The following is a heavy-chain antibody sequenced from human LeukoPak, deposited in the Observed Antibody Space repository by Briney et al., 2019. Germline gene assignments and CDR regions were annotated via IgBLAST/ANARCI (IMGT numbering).Heavy chain of an antibody. J-gene: IGHJ4*02. CDR3: AKDLEYSSSPGLDY. V-gene: IGHV3-43*02. D-gene: IGHD6-6*01. Sequence: QAGGSLTLSCAASGFTFDDYAVHWVRQAPGKGRECVTLISGDGGSTYYADSVKGRFTISRDNSKNSLYLQMNSLRTEDTSLYYCAKDLEYSSSPGLDYWGQGTLVTVSS. CDR2: ISGDGGST. CDR1: GFTFDDYA.